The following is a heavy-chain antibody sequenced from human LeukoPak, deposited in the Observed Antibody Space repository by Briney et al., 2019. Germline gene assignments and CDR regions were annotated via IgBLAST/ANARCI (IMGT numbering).Heavy chain of an antibody. V-gene: IGHV4-31*02. CDR2: IYYSGST. CDR1: GGSLSIGGYY. CDR3: ARGRSGAVFSFDY. J-gene: IGHJ4*02. D-gene: IGHD3-3*01. Sequence: SETLSLTCTVSGGSLSIGGYYWSCVRQHPGTGLEWLGYIYYSGSTYYNPSLKSRVTISVDTSKNQFSLKLSSVTAADTAVYYCARGRSGAVFSFDYWGQGTLVTVSS.